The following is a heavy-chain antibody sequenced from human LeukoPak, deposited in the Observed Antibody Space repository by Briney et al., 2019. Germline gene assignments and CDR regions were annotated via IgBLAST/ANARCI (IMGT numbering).Heavy chain of an antibody. V-gene: IGHV3-9*01. CDR1: GITFDDYA. CDR2: ISWNSGSI. CDR3: AKASGNSWYSWYFDL. Sequence: PGRSLRLSCAASGITFDDYAMHWVRQGPGKGLEWVSGISWNSGSIGYADSVKGRFTISRDNSKNTLYLQMNSLRAEDTAVYYCAKASGNSWYSWYFDLWGRGTLVTVSS. D-gene: IGHD6-13*01. J-gene: IGHJ2*01.